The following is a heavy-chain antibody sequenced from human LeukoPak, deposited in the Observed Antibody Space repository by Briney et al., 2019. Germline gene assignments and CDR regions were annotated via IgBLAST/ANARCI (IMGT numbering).Heavy chain of an antibody. V-gene: IGHV1-46*01. J-gene: IGHJ4*02. CDR1: GYTFTSYY. D-gene: IGHD3-22*01. Sequence: ASVKVSCKASGYTFTSYYMHWVRQAPGQGLEWMGKINPSGDSTNYAQKFQGRVTMTTDTSTSTVYMELSSLRSEDTAVYYCARAKYYYDSSGYYYHYWGQGTLVTVSS. CDR2: INPSGDST. CDR3: ARAKYYYDSSGYYYHY.